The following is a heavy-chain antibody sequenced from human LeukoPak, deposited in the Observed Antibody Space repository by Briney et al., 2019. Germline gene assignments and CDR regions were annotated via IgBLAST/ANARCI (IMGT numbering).Heavy chain of an antibody. CDR1: GGSISSSSYY. CDR2: IYYSVTT. J-gene: IGHJ4*02. Sequence: SETLSLTCTVSGGSISSSSYYWGWIRRPPGKGLECIGSIYYSVTTYYNPSLKSRVTISVDTSKNQFSLKLNSVTAADTAVYYCARDRLRWPKIDYWGQGTLVTVSS. D-gene: IGHD4-23*01. V-gene: IGHV4-39*07. CDR3: ARDRLRWPKIDY.